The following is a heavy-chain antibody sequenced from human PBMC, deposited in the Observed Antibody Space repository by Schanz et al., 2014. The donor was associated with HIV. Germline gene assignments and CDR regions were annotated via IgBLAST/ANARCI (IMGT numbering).Heavy chain of an antibody. Sequence: QVQLVESGGGVVQPGRSLRLSCTASGFTFSSSGMHWVRQAPGKGLEWVAAMWYDESHKGYADSVKGRFTISRDNSKNTLYLQMNSLRVEDTAVYYCARDAYYDILTGLNYYYGMDVWGQGTTVTVSS. CDR1: GFTFSSSG. CDR2: MWYDESHK. V-gene: IGHV3-33*01. CDR3: ARDAYYDILTGLNYYYGMDV. D-gene: IGHD3-9*01. J-gene: IGHJ6*02.